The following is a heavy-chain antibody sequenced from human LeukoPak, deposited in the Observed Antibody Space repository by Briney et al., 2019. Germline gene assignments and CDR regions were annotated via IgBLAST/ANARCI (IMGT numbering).Heavy chain of an antibody. CDR2: INPSGGST. CDR1: GYSFTSYH. Sequence: ASVKVSCKASGYSFTSYHMHWVRQAPGQGLEWMGIINPSGGSTTYAQKLQGRVTMTTDTSTSTAYMELRSLRSDDTAVYYCARAGDYGDYYYYYMDVWGKGTTVTVSS. CDR3: ARAGDYGDYYYYYMDV. V-gene: IGHV1-46*01. J-gene: IGHJ6*03. D-gene: IGHD4-17*01.